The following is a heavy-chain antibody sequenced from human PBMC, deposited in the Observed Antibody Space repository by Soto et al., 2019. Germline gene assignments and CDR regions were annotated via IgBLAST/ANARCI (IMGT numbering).Heavy chain of an antibody. D-gene: IGHD6-19*01. V-gene: IGHV4-39*01. CDR3: ASSLPSSGWYYYYGMDV. CDR2: IYYSGST. Sequence: SETLSLTCTVSGGSISSSSYYWGWIRQPPGEGLEWIGRIYYSGSTYYNPSLKSRVTISVDTSKNQFSLKLSSVTAADTAVYYCASSLPSSGWYYYYGMDVWGQGTTVTVSS. CDR1: GGSISSSSYY. J-gene: IGHJ6*02.